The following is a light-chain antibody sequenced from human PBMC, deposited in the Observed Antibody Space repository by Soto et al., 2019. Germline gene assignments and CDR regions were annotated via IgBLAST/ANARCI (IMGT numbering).Light chain of an antibody. CDR1: SSDVGSYDF. CDR2: EGS. J-gene: IGLJ2*01. CDR3: CSYAGTSTYVV. Sequence: QSALAQPASVSGSPGQSITISCTGTSSDVGSYDFVSWYQQYPGKAPKLMIYEGSKRPSGVSNRFSGSKSGNTASLTISGLQAEDEDDYYCCSYAGTSTYVVFGGGTKLTVL. V-gene: IGLV2-23*01.